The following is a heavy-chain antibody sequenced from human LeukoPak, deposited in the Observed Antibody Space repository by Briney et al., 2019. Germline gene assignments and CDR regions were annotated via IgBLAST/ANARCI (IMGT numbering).Heavy chain of an antibody. CDR3: SRIDYYGSGSLPLDY. V-gene: IGHV4-34*01. CDR1: GGSLSGHY. CDR2: INHSGST. Sequence: SETLSLTCAVYGGSLSGHYWSWIRQPPGKGLEWIGKINHSGSTNYNPSLKSRVTTLIDTPKNQLSLRLNSVTAADTAVYYCSRIDYYGSGSLPLDYWGQGTLVTVSS. D-gene: IGHD3-10*01. J-gene: IGHJ4*02.